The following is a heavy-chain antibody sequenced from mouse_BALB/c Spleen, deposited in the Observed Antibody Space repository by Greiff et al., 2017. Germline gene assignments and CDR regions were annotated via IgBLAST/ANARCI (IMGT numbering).Heavy chain of an antibody. CDR3: ARDMDSYYAMDY. CDR2: IRNKANGYTT. CDR1: GFTFTDYY. J-gene: IGHJ4*01. V-gene: IGHV7-3*02. Sequence: DVKLVESGGGLVQPGGSLRLSCATSGFTFTDYYMSWVRQPPGKALEWLGFIRNKANGYTTEYSASVKGRFTISRDNSQSILYLQMNTLRAEDSATYYCARDMDSYYAMDYWGQGTSVTVSS.